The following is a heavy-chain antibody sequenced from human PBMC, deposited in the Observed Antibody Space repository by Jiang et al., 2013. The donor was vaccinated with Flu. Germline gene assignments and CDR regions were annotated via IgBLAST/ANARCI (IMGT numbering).Heavy chain of an antibody. CDR1: GYSLTELS. J-gene: IGHJ4*02. CDR2: ISAYNGNT. D-gene: IGHD6-13*01. Sequence: GAEVKKPGASVKVSCKVSGYSLTELSMYWVRQAPGKGLEWMGWISAYNGNTNYAQKLQGRVTMTTDTSTSTAYMELRSLRSDDTAVYYCARSSSWYVLDFDYWGQGTLVTVSS. CDR3: ARSSSWYVLDFDY. V-gene: IGHV1-18*01.